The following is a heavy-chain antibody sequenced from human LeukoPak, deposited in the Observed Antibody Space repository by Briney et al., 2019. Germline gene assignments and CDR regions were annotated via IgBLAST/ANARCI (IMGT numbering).Heavy chain of an antibody. CDR2: IDYSGST. CDR1: GGSISSSDYY. J-gene: IGHJ2*01. V-gene: IGHV4-39*07. Sequence: SETLSLTCTVSGGSISSSDYYWGWIRQPPGQGLEWIGSIDYSGSTYYNPSLKSRVTISVDTSKNQFSLKLSSVTAADTAVYYCARAYCSSTTCSAVGYFDLWGRGTLVTVSS. CDR3: ARAYCSSTTCSAVGYFDL. D-gene: IGHD2-2*01.